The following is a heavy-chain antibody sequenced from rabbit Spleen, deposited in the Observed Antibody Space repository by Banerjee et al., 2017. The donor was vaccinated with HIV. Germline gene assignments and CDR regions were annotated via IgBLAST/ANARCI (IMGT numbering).Heavy chain of an antibody. D-gene: IGHD6-1*01. V-gene: IGHV1S45*01. J-gene: IGHJ6*01. CDR1: GFSFGRGSW. CDR3: ARGGVDIGYEALNL. Sequence: QEQLVESGGGLVQPEGSLTLTCTASGFSFGRGSWICWVRQAPGKGLEWVGCIYSGSSDSSYYASWAKGRFTFSYTSSTTVTLQMTSLTAADTATYFCARGGVDIGYEALNLWGPGTLVTVS. CDR2: IYSGSSDSS.